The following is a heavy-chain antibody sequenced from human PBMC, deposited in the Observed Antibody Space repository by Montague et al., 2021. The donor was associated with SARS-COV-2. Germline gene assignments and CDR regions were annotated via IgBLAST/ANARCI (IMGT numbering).Heavy chain of an antibody. D-gene: IGHD5-12*01. CDR3: VRTVATTPLYYSYYRMDV. Sequence: PALGTPTQTLTLTCTFSGFSLTTNGMCVSWVRQTPGKALEWLALITWDDDKFHSRSLKPRLTTSKDISRNQVVLTVTNLDPSDTGTYYCVRTVATTPLYYSYYRMDVWGQGATVTVSS. V-gene: IGHV2-70*20. CDR1: GFSLTTNGMC. J-gene: IGHJ6*02. CDR2: ITWDDDK.